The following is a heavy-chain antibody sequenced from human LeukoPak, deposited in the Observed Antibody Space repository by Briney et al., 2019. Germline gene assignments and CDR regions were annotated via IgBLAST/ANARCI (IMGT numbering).Heavy chain of an antibody. CDR3: ARKPLGSGYDY. Sequence: GGSLRLSCAASGFTFSSYAMSWVRQAPGKGLEWVSLISGSTGSTYYADSVRGRFSISRDNSKNTVYLQMNSLRAEDTAVYYCARKPLGSGYDYWGQGTLVTVSS. D-gene: IGHD3-22*01. CDR1: GFTFSSYA. J-gene: IGHJ4*02. CDR2: ISGSTGST. V-gene: IGHV3-23*01.